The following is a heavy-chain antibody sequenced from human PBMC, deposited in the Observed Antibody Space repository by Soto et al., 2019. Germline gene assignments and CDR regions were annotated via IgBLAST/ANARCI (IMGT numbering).Heavy chain of an antibody. J-gene: IGHJ4*02. D-gene: IGHD2-15*01. CDR3: AKARQDIVVVVAPDY. Sequence: QVQLVESGGGVAQPGGSLRLSCAASGFSFNAYGMHWVRQAPGKGLAWVAVISSDGSNTYYSGSVTGRFTISRDNSKNTLFLPMNWLRTEDAAVYYCAKARQDIVVVVAPDYWGQGTLVAVSS. V-gene: IGHV3-30*18. CDR1: GFSFNAYG. CDR2: ISSDGSNT.